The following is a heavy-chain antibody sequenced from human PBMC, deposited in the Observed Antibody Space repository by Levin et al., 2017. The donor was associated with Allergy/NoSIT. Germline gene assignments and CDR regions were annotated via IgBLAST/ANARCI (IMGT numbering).Heavy chain of an antibody. Sequence: SETLSLTCTVSGGSISSYYWTWNRQPAGKGLEWIGRILASGSTNYNPSLKSRVTMSVDTSKDQFSLKLSSVTAADTAVYYCARGGGGAFQFDPWGQGTLVTVSS. CDR3: ARGGGGAFQFDP. CDR2: ILASGST. J-gene: IGHJ5*02. V-gene: IGHV4-4*07. CDR1: GGSISSYY. D-gene: IGHD1-26*01.